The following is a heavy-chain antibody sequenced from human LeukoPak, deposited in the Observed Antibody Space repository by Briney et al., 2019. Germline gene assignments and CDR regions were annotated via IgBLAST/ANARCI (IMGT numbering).Heavy chain of an antibody. V-gene: IGHV3-7*01. Sequence: PGGSLRLSCAASGFTFSSYWMSWVRQAPGKGLEWVANIKQDGSEKYYVDSVKGRFTISRDNAKNSLYLQMNSLRAEDTAVYYCARITQLNWNYEDYYYYMDVWGKGTTVTVSS. D-gene: IGHD1-7*01. J-gene: IGHJ6*03. CDR2: IKQDGSEK. CDR3: ARITQLNWNYEDYYYYMDV. CDR1: GFTFSSYW.